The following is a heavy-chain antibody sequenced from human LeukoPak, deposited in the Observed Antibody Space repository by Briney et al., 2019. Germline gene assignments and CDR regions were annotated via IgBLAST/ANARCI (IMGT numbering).Heavy chain of an antibody. CDR3: AREGYDSSGYYKTDY. CDR2: INSDGSST. CDR1: GFTFSSYW. J-gene: IGHJ4*02. D-gene: IGHD3-22*01. V-gene: IGHV3-74*01. Sequence: GGSLRLSCAASGFTFSSYWMHWVRQAPGKGLVWVSRINSDGSSTSYADSVKGRFTISRDNAKNTLYLQMNSLRAEDTAAYYCAREGYDSSGYYKTDYWGQGTLVTVSS.